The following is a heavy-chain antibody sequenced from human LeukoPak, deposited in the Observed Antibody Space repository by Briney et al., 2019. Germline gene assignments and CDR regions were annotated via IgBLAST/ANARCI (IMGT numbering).Heavy chain of an antibody. V-gene: IGHV3-33*01. CDR2: IWNDGSNK. D-gene: IGHD3-22*01. CDR3: ARERDYYDSSGYLNY. J-gene: IGHJ4*02. CDR1: GFTFSVYG. Sequence: GRSLRLSCAASGFTFSVYGMHWVRQAPGKGLEWVAVIWNDGSNKNYADSVKGRFTISRDNSKNTLYLQMNSLRAEDTAVYYCARERDYYDSSGYLNYWGQGALVTVSS.